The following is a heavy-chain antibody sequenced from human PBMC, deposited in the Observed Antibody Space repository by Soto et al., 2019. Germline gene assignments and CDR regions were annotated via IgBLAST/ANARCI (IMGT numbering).Heavy chain of an antibody. V-gene: IGHV3-74*01. J-gene: IGHJ5*02. D-gene: IGHD2-2*01. CDR1: GITFSTYW. CDR2: INTDGSTT. CDR3: ATMVSAGPP. Sequence: PGGSLRLSCAASGITFSTYWMHWVRQVPGKGLVWVSLINTDGSTTSYADSVKGRFTISRDNAKNTLYLQMNSLRAEDTAVYYCATMVSAGPPWGQGTLVTVSS.